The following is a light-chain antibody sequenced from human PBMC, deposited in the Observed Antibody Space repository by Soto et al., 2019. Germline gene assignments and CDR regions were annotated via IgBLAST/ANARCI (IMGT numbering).Light chain of an antibody. CDR1: QSVSIY. J-gene: IGKJ1*01. CDR3: QQYGSPWT. Sequence: EIVLTQSPATLSLSPGDRAPLSCRASQSVSIYLAWYQQKPGQAPRLLSYDAPNRATGIPARFSGSGSGKDFTLTISRLEPEDFAVYYCQQYGSPWTFGQGTKVE. V-gene: IGKV3-11*01. CDR2: DAP.